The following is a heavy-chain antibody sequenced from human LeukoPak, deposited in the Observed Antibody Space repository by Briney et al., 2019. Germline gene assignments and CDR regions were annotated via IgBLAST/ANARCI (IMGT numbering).Heavy chain of an antibody. CDR2: INPGSGAT. Sequence: ASVKVSCKASGYTFTGYYIHWVRQAPGQGLEWMGWINPGSGATIYAQKFQGRVTVTRYTSINIAYMELRSLTSDDTAVYYCARSPDYSRFDYWGQGALVTVSS. CDR1: GYTFTGYY. V-gene: IGHV1-2*02. CDR3: ARSPDYSRFDY. D-gene: IGHD4-11*01. J-gene: IGHJ4*02.